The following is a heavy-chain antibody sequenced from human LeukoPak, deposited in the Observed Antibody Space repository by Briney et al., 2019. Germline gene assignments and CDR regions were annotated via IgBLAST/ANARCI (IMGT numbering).Heavy chain of an antibody. CDR1: GFTVSSNY. J-gene: IGHJ3*02. CDR3: AQTRQYAFDI. D-gene: IGHD5-24*01. Sequence: GGSLRLSCAASGFTVSSNYMSWVRQAPGKGLQWVSTIYAGGSTYYADSVKGRFTISRDNSKNTLYLQMNTLRAEDTAVYYCAQTRQYAFDIWGQGTMVTVSS. CDR2: IYAGGST. V-gene: IGHV3-66*01.